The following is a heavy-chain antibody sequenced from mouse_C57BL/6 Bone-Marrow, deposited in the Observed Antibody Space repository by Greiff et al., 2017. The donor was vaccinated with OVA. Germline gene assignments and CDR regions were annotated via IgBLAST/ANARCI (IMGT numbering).Heavy chain of an antibody. CDR2: INSNNGGT. V-gene: IGHV1-18*01. Sequence: VQLQQSGPELAKPGASVKIPCKASGYTFTDYNMDWVKQSHGKSLEWIGDINSNNGGTIYNQQFKGKATLTVDKSSSTAYMELRSLTSEDTAVYYCARGGYYDYDGGAWFAYWGQGTLVTVSA. CDR1: GYTFTDYN. J-gene: IGHJ3*01. D-gene: IGHD2-4*01. CDR3: ARGGYYDYDGGAWFAY.